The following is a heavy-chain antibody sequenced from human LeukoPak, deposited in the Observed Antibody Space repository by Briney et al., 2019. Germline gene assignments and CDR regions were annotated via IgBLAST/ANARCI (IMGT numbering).Heavy chain of an antibody. D-gene: IGHD2-15*01. CDR1: GFAFSSYA. CDR3: AKALLAYCSGGSCYSSDY. V-gene: IGHV3-23*01. CDR2: ISGSGGST. J-gene: IGHJ4*02. Sequence: GGSLRLSCAASGFAFSSYAMSWVRQAPGKGLEWVSAISGSGGSTYYADSVKGRFTISRDNSKNTLYLQMNSLRAEDTALYYCAKALLAYCSGGSCYSSDYWGQGTLVTVSS.